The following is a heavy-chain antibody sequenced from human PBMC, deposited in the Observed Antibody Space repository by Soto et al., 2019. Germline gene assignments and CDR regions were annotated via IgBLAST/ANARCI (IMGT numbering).Heavy chain of an antibody. CDR3: AAGSQLHRLDF. V-gene: IGHV3-33*03. J-gene: IGHJ4*02. Sequence: PGGSLRLSCAASGFILSTYAMHWVRQAPGKGLEWVAVIWCSGSNTYYADSVKGRFTISRDNAKNSLYLQMSGLRAEDTALYYCAAGSQLHRLDFWGQGSLVTVS. D-gene: IGHD1-26*01. CDR2: IWCSGSNT. CDR1: GFILSTYA.